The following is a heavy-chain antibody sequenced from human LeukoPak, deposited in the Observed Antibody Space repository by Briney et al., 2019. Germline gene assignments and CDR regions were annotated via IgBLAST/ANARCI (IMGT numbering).Heavy chain of an antibody. D-gene: IGHD3-22*01. CDR3: ARGTGFCYFYGCFHH. CDR2: INPNSGDT. CDR1: GYTFTGYY. Sequence: GASVKVSCKASGYTFTGYYMHWVRQAPGQGLEWMGWINPNSGDTNYAQKFQGRVTMTRDTTISTAYMELSRLRSDDTAVYYCARGTGFCYFYGCFHHWGQGTLVTVSS. J-gene: IGHJ1*01. V-gene: IGHV1-2*02.